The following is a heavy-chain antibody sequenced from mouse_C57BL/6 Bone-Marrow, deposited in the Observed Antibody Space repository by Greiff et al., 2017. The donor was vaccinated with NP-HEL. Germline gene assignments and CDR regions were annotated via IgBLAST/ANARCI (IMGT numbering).Heavy chain of an antibody. Sequence: EVKLQESGPGLVKPSQSLSLTCSVTGYSITSGYYWNWIRQFPGNKLEWMGYISYDGSNNYNPSLKNRISITRDTSKNQFFLKLNSVTTEDTATYYCARDLNYYGSSSFAYWGQGTLVTVSA. V-gene: IGHV3-6*01. CDR2: ISYDGSN. J-gene: IGHJ3*01. D-gene: IGHD1-1*01. CDR3: ARDLNYYGSSSFAY. CDR1: GYSITSGYY.